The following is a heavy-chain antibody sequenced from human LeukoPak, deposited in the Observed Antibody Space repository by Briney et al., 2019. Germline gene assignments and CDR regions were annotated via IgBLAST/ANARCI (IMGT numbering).Heavy chain of an antibody. CDR2: TYYRSKWYN. Sequence: SQTLSLTCAISGDSVSSSSAAWSWIRQSPSRGLEWLGRTYYRSKWYNDYAVSVKSRITINPDTSRNQFSLQLNSMTPEDTAVYYCAREGSEGYLFDYWGQGTLVTVSS. CDR3: AREGSEGYLFDY. V-gene: IGHV6-1*01. J-gene: IGHJ4*02. D-gene: IGHD1-1*01. CDR1: GDSVSSSSAA.